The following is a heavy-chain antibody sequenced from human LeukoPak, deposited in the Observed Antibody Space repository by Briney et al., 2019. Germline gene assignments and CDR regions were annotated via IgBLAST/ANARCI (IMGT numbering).Heavy chain of an antibody. CDR1: GFTFSSYG. D-gene: IGHD6-13*01. CDR2: IWYDGSNK. Sequence: GGSLRLSCAASGFTFSSYGMHWVRQAPGKGLEWVAVIWYDGSNKYYADSVKGRFTISGDNSKNTLYLQMNSPRVEDTAVYYCAREKFIAEAGMRRKHYFDYWGQGTLVTVSS. J-gene: IGHJ4*02. CDR3: AREKFIAEAGMRRKHYFDY. V-gene: IGHV3-33*01.